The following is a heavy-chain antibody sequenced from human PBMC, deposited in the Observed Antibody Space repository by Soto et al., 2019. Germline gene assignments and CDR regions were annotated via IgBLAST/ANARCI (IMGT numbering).Heavy chain of an antibody. J-gene: IGHJ4*02. CDR1: GFTFSSYS. CDR3: ARDREEGGGGDTFDY. D-gene: IGHD2-21*02. V-gene: IGHV3-21*01. CDR2: ISSSSSYI. Sequence: GGSLRLSCAASGFTFSSYSMNWVRQAPGKGLEWVSSISSSSSYIYYADSVKGRFTISRDNAKNSLYLQMNSLRAEDTAVYYCARDREEGGGGDTFDYWGQGTLVTVSS.